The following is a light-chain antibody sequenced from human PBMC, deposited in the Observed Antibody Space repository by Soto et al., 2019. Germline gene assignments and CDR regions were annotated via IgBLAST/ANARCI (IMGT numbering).Light chain of an antibody. J-gene: IGKJ5*01. CDR3: QQYNNWPPVT. CDR2: AAS. Sequence: IMLTQSPSSLSASVGDRVTITCRASQCIDTSLAWYQQKPGKAPKLLIYAASNFQSGVPSRFSGSGSGTHFTLTISSLQPEDFAVYYCQQYNNWPPVTFGQGTRLEIK. CDR1: QCIDTS. V-gene: IGKV1-9*01.